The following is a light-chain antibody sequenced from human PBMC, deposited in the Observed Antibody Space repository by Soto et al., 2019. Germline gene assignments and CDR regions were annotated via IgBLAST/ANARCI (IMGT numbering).Light chain of an antibody. CDR1: SSNIGKNA. Sequence: QAVVTQPPSVSEAPRQRVTISCSGSSSNIGKNAVNWYQQLPGEAPRLLIYSNDLRPSRVSDRFSGSKSGTSASLAISGLQSEDEADSYCSTWDDNLSVVFGGGTKLTVL. J-gene: IGLJ2*01. CDR3: STWDDNLSVV. CDR2: SND. V-gene: IGLV1-36*01.